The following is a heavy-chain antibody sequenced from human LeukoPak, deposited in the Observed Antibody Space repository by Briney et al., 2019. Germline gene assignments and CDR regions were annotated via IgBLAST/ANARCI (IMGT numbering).Heavy chain of an antibody. Sequence: GGSLRLSCAASGFTFSSYAMSWVRQAPGKGLEWVSAISGSGDRTYYADSVKGRFTISRDNAKSSLYLQMNSLRAEDTAVYYCARDLTYYYDSSGYEWGQGTLVTVSS. CDR1: GFTFSSYA. J-gene: IGHJ4*02. D-gene: IGHD3-22*01. CDR2: ISGSGDRT. V-gene: IGHV3-23*01. CDR3: ARDLTYYYDSSGYE.